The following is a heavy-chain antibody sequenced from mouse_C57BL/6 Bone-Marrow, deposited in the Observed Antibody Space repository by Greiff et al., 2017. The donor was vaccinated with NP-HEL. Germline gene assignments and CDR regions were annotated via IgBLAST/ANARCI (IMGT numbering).Heavy chain of an antibody. J-gene: IGHJ3*01. CDR1: GFSFNTYA. CDR2: IRSKSNNYAT. Sequence: EVQVVESGGGLVQPKGSLKLSCAASGFSFNTYAMNWVRQAPGKGLEWVARIRSKSNNYATYYADSVKDRFTISRDDSESMLYLQMNNLKTEDTAMYYCVRHGAQALAYWGQGTLVTVSA. V-gene: IGHV10-1*01. D-gene: IGHD3-2*02. CDR3: VRHGAQALAY.